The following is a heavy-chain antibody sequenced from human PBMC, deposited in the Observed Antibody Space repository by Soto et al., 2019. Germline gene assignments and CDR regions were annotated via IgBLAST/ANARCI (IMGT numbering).Heavy chain of an antibody. V-gene: IGHV1-18*04. D-gene: IGHD4-17*01. J-gene: IGHJ5*02. CDR3: PRVPTSSYGDSEKKNWFAH. CDR1: GYTFTNYG. CDR2: ISAYNGNT. Sequence: ASVKVSCKTSGYTFTNYGINWVRQAPGQGLEWMGWISAYNGNTNYAQKLQGRVTMTTDTSTSTAYMELRSLRYDDSSVYSCPRVPTSSYGDSEKKNWFAHWGEGTLVTISS.